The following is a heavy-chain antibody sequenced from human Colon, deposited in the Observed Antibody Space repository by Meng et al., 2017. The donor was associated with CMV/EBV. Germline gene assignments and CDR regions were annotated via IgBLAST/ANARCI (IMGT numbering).Heavy chain of an antibody. CDR3: ARDIADSNSFDS. CDR2: INSNSNHI. J-gene: IGHJ5*01. V-gene: IGHV3-21*01. CDR1: GFTFSSFA. D-gene: IGHD2-15*01. Sequence: VEVVASGGGLVKPGGSLRLSCAVSGFTFSSFAMNWVRQAPGKGLEWVSSINSNSNHIYYADSVKGRFTISRDNAKNSLYLQINNLRAEDTAIYYCARDIADSNSFDSWGQGTLVTVSS.